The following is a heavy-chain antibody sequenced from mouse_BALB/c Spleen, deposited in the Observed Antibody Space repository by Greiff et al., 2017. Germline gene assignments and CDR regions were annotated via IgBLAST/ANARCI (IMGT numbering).Heavy chain of an antibody. Sequence: EVKLMESGGGLVQPGGSLKLSCAASGFTFSSYGMSWVRQTPDKRLELVATIDSNGGSTYYPDSVKGRFTISRDNAKNTLYLQMSSLKSEDTAMYYCARLIYYYGSSFGGYAMDYWGQGTSVTVSS. D-gene: IGHD1-1*01. J-gene: IGHJ4*01. V-gene: IGHV5-6-3*01. CDR1: GFTFSSYG. CDR2: IDSNGGST. CDR3: ARLIYYYGSSFGGYAMDY.